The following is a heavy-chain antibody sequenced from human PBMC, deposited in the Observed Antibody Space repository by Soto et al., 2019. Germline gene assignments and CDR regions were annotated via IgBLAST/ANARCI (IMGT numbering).Heavy chain of an antibody. V-gene: IGHV3-15*01. D-gene: IGHD5-18*01. Sequence: GGSLRLSCAASGFTFSNAWMSWVRQAPGKGLEWVGRIKSKTDGGTTDYAAPVRGRFTSSRDDSKNKLYLQMNSLKTEDTAVYYGTTTRGYSYGYHAFDIWGQGTMVTVSS. CDR2: IKSKTDGGTT. CDR1: GFTFSNAW. J-gene: IGHJ3*02. CDR3: TTTRGYSYGYHAFDI.